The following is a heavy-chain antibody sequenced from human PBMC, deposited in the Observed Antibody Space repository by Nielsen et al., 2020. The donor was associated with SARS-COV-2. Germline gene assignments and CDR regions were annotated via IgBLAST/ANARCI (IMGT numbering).Heavy chain of an antibody. V-gene: IGHV4-30-4*01. D-gene: IGHD4-23*01. CDR3: ARDRDGNFPFDY. CDR1: GGSISSGDYY. J-gene: IGHJ4*02. Sequence: SETLSLTCTVSGGSISSGDYYWSWIRQPPGKGLEWIGYIYYSGSTYYNPSLKSRVTISVDTSKNQFSLKLSSVTAADTALYYCARDRDGNFPFDYWGQGTLVTVSS. CDR2: IYYSGST.